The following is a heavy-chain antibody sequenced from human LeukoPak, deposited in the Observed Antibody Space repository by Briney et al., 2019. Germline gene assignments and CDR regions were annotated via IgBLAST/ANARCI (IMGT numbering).Heavy chain of an antibody. CDR3: ARFDSSGYIDY. CDR2: IIPILGIA. Sequence: EASVTVSCKASGGTFSSYAISWVRQAPGQGLEWMGRIIPILGIANYAQKFQGRVTITADKSTSTAYMELSSLRSEDTAVYYCARFDSSGYIDYWGQGTLVTVSS. V-gene: IGHV1-69*04. D-gene: IGHD3-22*01. J-gene: IGHJ4*02. CDR1: GGTFSSYA.